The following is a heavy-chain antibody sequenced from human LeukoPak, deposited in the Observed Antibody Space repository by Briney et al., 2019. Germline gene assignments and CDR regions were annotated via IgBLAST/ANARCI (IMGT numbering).Heavy chain of an antibody. V-gene: IGHV4-39*07. J-gene: IGHJ6*03. CDR3: ARDSGDFWSGYFFYYYYMDV. CDR1: GGSISSSSYY. Sequence: LETLSLTCTVSGGSISSSSYYWGWIRQPPGKGLEWIGSIYYSGSTYYNPSLKSRVTISVDTSKNQFSLKLSSVTAADTAVYYCARDSGDFWSGYFFYYYYMDVWGKGTTVTVSS. D-gene: IGHD3-3*01. CDR2: IYYSGST.